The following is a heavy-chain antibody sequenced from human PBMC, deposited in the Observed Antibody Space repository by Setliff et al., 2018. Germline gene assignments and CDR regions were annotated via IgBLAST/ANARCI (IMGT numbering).Heavy chain of an antibody. CDR1: GGSFTTYY. V-gene: IGHV4-59*01. CDR3: AREYYYARSRNFDY. D-gene: IGHD3-22*01. J-gene: IGHJ4*02. Sequence: SETLSLTCTVSGGSFTTYYWSWIRQSPGKGLEWIGYIYYSGSTNYNPSLKSRVSISVDTSKNQFSLRLTSVTAADTAVYYCAREYYYARSRNFDYWGQGTLVTVAS. CDR2: IYYSGST.